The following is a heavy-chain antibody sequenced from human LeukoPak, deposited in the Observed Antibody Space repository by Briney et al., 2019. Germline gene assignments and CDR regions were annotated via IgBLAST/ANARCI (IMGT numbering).Heavy chain of an antibody. CDR1: GYTLTELS. Sequence: ASVKVSCKVSGYTLTELSMHLVRQAPGKGLEWMGGFDPEDSETIYAQKFQGRVTMTEDTSTDTAYMELSSLRSEDTAVYYCATFYDREGNFDYWGQGTLVTVSS. V-gene: IGHV1-24*01. CDR3: ATFYDREGNFDY. J-gene: IGHJ4*02. CDR2: FDPEDSET. D-gene: IGHD3-22*01.